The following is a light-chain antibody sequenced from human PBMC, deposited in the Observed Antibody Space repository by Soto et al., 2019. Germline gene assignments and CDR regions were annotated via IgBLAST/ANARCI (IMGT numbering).Light chain of an antibody. CDR3: MQGTHWLIT. CDR2: GVS. Sequence: EIVMTQSPAPLSVSPGERATLSCRASQRLSSNLAWYQQKPGQAPRLLIYGVSTRATGVPARFSGSGSGTDFALKISRVEAEDVGVYYCMQGTHWLITFGQGTRLEIK. J-gene: IGKJ5*01. V-gene: IGKV3-15*01. CDR1: QRLSSN.